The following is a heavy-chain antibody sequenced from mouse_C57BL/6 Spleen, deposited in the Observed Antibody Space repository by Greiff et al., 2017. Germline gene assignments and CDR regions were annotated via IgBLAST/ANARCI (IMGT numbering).Heavy chain of an antibody. J-gene: IGHJ4*01. CDR2: INPSTGGT. Sequence: VQLQQSGPELVKPGASVKISCKASGYSFTGYYMNWVKQSPEKSLEWIGEINPSTGGTTYNQKFKAKATLTVDKSSSTAYMQLKSLTSEDSAVYYCARAPYRRDWGQGTSVTVSS. D-gene: IGHD2-14*01. CDR1: GYSFTGYY. V-gene: IGHV1-42*01. CDR3: ARAPYRRD.